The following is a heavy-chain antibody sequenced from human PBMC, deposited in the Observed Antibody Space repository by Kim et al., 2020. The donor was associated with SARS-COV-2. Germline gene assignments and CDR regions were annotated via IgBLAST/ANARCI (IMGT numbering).Heavy chain of an antibody. V-gene: IGHV7-4-1*02. CDR1: GYTFTSYA. CDR2: INTNTGNP. Sequence: ASVKVSCKASGYTFTSYAMNWVRLAPGQGLEWMGWINTNTGNPTYAQGFTGRFVFSLDTSVSTAYLQISSLKAEDTAVYYCARAWLYYDFWSGYGTSLDYWGQGTLVTVSS. J-gene: IGHJ4*02. D-gene: IGHD3-3*01. CDR3: ARAWLYYDFWSGYGTSLDY.